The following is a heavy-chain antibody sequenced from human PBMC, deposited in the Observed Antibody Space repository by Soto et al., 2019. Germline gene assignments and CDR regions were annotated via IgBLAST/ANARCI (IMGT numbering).Heavy chain of an antibody. J-gene: IGHJ4*02. D-gene: IGHD3-16*01. V-gene: IGHV3-23*01. Sequence: EVQLLESGGGLVQPGGSLRLSCAVSGFTFSSYVISWVRQAPGKGLEWVSVISGSGGSTYYADSVKGRFTISRDNSKNTLYLQMNSLRAEDTAVYYCAKGGGGGGIDYWGQGTLVTVSS. CDR1: GFTFSSYV. CDR2: ISGSGGST. CDR3: AKGGGGGGIDY.